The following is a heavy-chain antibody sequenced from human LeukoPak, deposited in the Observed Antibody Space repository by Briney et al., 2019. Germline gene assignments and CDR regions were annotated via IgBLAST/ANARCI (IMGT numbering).Heavy chain of an antibody. J-gene: IGHJ4*02. D-gene: IGHD3-3*01. CDR1: GLTFSSYL. CDR2: IKQDGSET. Sequence: GGSLRLSCVASGLTFSSYLMSWVRQAPGKGLEWVANIKQDGSETYYVGSVKGRFTISRDNARNSLYLQMNSLRADDTAVYYCARGDFWSDRYYWGQGTLVTVSS. CDR3: ARGDFWSDRYY. V-gene: IGHV3-7*01.